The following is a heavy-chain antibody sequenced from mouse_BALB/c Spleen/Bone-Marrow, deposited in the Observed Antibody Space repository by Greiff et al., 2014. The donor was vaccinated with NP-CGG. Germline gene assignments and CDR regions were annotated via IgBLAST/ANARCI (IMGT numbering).Heavy chain of an antibody. D-gene: IGHD2-12*01. CDR1: GYTFTNYW. CDR2: INPTTDYT. V-gene: IGHV1-7*01. Sequence: VMLVESGTELAKPGASVKMSCKASGYTFTNYWMHWVKQRPGQGLGWIGYINPTTDYTEYNQKFKDKATLTADKSSSTAYMQLSSLTSEDSAVYYCARLHDSWGQGTTLTVSS. J-gene: IGHJ2*01. CDR3: ARLHDS.